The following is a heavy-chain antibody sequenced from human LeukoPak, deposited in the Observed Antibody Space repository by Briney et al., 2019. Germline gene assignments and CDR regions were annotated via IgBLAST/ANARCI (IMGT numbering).Heavy chain of an antibody. J-gene: IGHJ3*02. V-gene: IGHV4-34*01. CDR2: INHSGST. CDR3: ATRRRYYDFWSAPDAFDI. Sequence: SETLSLTCAVYGGSFSGYYWSWIRQPPGKGLEWIGEINHSGSTNYNPSLKSRVTISVDTSKNQFSLKLSSVTAADTAVYYCATRRRYYDFWSAPDAFDIWGQGTMVTVSS. CDR1: GGSFSGYY. D-gene: IGHD3-3*01.